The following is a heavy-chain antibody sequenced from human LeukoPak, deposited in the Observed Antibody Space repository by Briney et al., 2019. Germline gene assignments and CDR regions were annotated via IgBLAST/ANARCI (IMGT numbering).Heavy chain of an antibody. J-gene: IGHJ6*02. CDR3: AKDSSSSNNYYGMDV. V-gene: IGHV3-30*18. CDR2: ISYDGSNK. Sequence: PGGSLRLSCAASGFTFSSYGLHWVRQAPGKGLEWVAVISYDGSNKYYADSVKGRFTISRDNSKNTLYLQMNSLRAEDTAAYYCAKDSSSSNNYYGMDVWGHGTTVTVSS. CDR1: GFTFSSYG. D-gene: IGHD6-6*01.